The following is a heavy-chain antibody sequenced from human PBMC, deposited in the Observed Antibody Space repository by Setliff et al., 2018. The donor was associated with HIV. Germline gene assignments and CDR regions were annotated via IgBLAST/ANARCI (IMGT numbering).Heavy chain of an antibody. Sequence: KPGGSLRLSCAASGFTFSSYSMNWVRQAPGKGLEWVSSISSSSTSIYYADSVKGRFTISRDNAKNSLYLQMNSLRADDTAVYYCTRDYAYDWNSVMDVWGKGTTVTVSS. J-gene: IGHJ6*03. D-gene: IGHD1-7*01. CDR1: GFTFSSYS. CDR3: TRDYAYDWNSVMDV. CDR2: ISSSSTSI. V-gene: IGHV3-21*01.